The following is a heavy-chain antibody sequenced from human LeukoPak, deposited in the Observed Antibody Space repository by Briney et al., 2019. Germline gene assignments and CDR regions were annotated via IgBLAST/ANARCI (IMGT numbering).Heavy chain of an antibody. J-gene: IGHJ3*02. CDR3: ARDFPWYYDFWSGLDAFDI. CDR1: GYTFTSYG. CDR2: ISAYNGNT. V-gene: IGHV1-18*01. Sequence: GASVKVSCKASGYTFTSYGISWVRQAPGQGLEWMGWISAYNGNTNYAQKLQGRVTMTTDTSTSTAYMELRSLRSDDTAVYYCARDFPWYYDFWSGLDAFDIWGQGTMVTVSS. D-gene: IGHD3-3*01.